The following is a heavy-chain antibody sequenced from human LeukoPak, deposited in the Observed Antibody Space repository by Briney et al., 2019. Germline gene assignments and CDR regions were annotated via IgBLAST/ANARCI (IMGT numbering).Heavy chain of an antibody. CDR1: GFTFSSYA. CDR2: ISSNGGST. J-gene: IGHJ3*02. V-gene: IGHV3-64*02. Sequence: GGSLRLSCAASGFTFSSYAMHWVRQAPGKGLEYVSVISSNGGSTYYADSVKGRFTISRDNSKNTLYIQMGSLRAEDMAVYYCARGHGYGGNHMGPYDAFDIWGQGTMVTVSS. CDR3: ARGHGYGGNHMGPYDAFDI. D-gene: IGHD4-23*01.